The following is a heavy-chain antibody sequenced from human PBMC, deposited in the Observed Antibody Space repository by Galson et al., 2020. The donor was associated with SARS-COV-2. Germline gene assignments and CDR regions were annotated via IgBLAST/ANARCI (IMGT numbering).Heavy chain of an antibody. D-gene: IGHD2-8*02. J-gene: IGHJ6*02. CDR3: ARGGGVGGRKTYYYYAMDV. V-gene: IGHV4-61*02. CDR1: GGSISSGNYY. CDR2: IYPSEST. Sequence: SETLSLTCTVSGGSISSGNYYWNWIRQPAGKGLEWIGRIYPSESTNYNPSLMSRVTISVDTSKNQFSLKVSSVTAADTAVYYCARGGGVGGRKTYYYYAMDVLGPRDHGHRLL.